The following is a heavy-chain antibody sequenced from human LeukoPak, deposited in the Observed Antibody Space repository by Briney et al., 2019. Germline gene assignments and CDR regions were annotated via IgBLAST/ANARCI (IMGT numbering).Heavy chain of an antibody. Sequence: SGPTLVNPTQTLTLTCTFSGFSLSTSGMRVSWIRQPPGKALEWLARIDWDDDKFYSTSLKTRLTISKDTSQHQVVLTMTNMDPVDTATYYCARGTSGSYLDYWGQGTLVTVSS. CDR2: IDWDDDK. CDR3: ARGTSGSYLDY. J-gene: IGHJ4*02. V-gene: IGHV2-70*04. CDR1: GFSLSTSGMR. D-gene: IGHD1-26*01.